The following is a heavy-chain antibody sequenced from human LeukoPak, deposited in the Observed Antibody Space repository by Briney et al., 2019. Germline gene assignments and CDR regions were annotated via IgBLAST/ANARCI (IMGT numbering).Heavy chain of an antibody. CDR1: GYTFTGYY. Sequence: GASVKVSCKASGYTFTGYYMHWVRQAPGQGLEWMGWITPNSGGTNYAQKFQGRVTMTRDTSISTAYMELSRLRSDDTAVYYCARAYEYCSSTSCYTPYYYYYMDVWGKGTTVTVSS. CDR2: ITPNSGGT. CDR3: ARAYEYCSSTSCYTPYYYYYMDV. D-gene: IGHD2-2*02. J-gene: IGHJ6*03. V-gene: IGHV1-2*02.